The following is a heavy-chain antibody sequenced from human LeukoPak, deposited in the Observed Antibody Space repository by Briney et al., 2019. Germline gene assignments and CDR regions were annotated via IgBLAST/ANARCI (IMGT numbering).Heavy chain of an antibody. CDR3: ARDLYYYDSSGYLIDY. CDR2: IYYSGST. CDR1: GGSISSSSYY. J-gene: IGHJ4*02. Sequence: PSETLSLTCTVSGGSISSSSYYWGWIRQPPGKGLEWIGSIYYSGSTYYNPSLKSRVTISVDTSKNQFSLKLSSVTAADTAVYYCARDLYYYDSSGYLIDYWGQGTLVTVSS. D-gene: IGHD3-22*01. V-gene: IGHV4-39*07.